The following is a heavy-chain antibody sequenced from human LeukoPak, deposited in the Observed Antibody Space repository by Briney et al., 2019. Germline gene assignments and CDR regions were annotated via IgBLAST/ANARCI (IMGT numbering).Heavy chain of an antibody. D-gene: IGHD2-15*01. J-gene: IGHJ4*02. V-gene: IGHV3-30*18. Sequence: GRSLRLSCAASGFTFSAYGMHWVRQAPGKGLEWVADISYDGSNEYYADSVKGRFTISRDNSKNTLYLQMNSLKAEDTAVYYCAKDLKEYCSGGSCYPGDYWGQGTLVTVPS. CDR3: AKDLKEYCSGGSCYPGDY. CDR2: ISYDGSNE. CDR1: GFTFSAYG.